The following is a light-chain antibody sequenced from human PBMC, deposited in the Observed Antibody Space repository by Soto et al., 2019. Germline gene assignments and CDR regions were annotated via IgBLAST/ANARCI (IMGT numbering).Light chain of an antibody. CDR2: GAS. J-gene: IGKJ4*01. CDR3: QQYGSSPLT. CDR1: QSVSSSY. V-gene: IGKV3-20*01. Sequence: EIVMTQSPATLSVSPGERATFSCRASQSVSSSYLAWYQQKPGLAPRLLIYGASSRATGIPDRFSGSGSGTDFTLTISRLEPEDFAVYYCQQYGSSPLTFGGGTKVDIK.